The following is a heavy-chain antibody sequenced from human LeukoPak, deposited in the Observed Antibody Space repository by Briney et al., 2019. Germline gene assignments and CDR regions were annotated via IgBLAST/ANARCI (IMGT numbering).Heavy chain of an antibody. V-gene: IGHV3-11*01. Sequence: PGGSLRLSCAASGFTFSDYYMSWIRQAPGKGLEWVSYISSSGSTIYYADSVKGRFTISRDNAKNSLYLQMNSLRAEDTAVHYCARYSEGSGSYYNVHFDYWGQGTLVTVSS. CDR2: ISSSGSTI. D-gene: IGHD3-10*01. J-gene: IGHJ4*02. CDR3: ARYSEGSGSYYNVHFDY. CDR1: GFTFSDYY.